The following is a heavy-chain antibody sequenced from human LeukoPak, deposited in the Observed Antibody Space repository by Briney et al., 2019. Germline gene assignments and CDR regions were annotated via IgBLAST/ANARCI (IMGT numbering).Heavy chain of an antibody. J-gene: IGHJ6*03. V-gene: IGHV4-4*09. CDR3: ASGRIAVAGTYYYYYYMDV. Sequence: SETLSLTCTVSGGSISSYYWSWIRQPPGKGLEWIGYIYTSGSTNYNPSLKSRVTISVDTSKNQFSLKLSSVTAADTAVYYSASGRIAVAGTYYYYYYMDVWGKGTTVTVSS. CDR1: GGSISSYY. D-gene: IGHD6-19*01. CDR2: IYTSGST.